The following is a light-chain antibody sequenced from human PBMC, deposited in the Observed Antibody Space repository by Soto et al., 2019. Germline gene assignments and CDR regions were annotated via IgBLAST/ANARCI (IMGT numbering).Light chain of an antibody. CDR1: NIGSKS. J-gene: IGLJ1*01. CDR2: DDS. V-gene: IGLV3-21*02. Sequence: SYELTQPPPVSVAPGQTARITCGGDNIGSKSVHWHQQKPGQAPVLVVDDDSDRPSGIPERFSGSNSGNTATLTISRVEAGDEADYFCHVWDSSSEHVFGTGTKVTVL. CDR3: HVWDSSSEHV.